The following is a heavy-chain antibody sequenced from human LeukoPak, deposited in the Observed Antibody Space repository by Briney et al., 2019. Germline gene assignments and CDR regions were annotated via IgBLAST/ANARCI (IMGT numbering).Heavy chain of an antibody. J-gene: IGHJ5*02. Sequence: GGSLRLSCAASGFTFAGYAMSWVRQAPGKGLEWVSSISSSSSHIYYADSVKGRFTISRDNAKNSLYLQMNSLRAEDTAVYYCANARIPWGQGTLVTVSS. D-gene: IGHD6-6*01. CDR1: GFTFAGYA. CDR3: ANARIP. V-gene: IGHV3-21*01. CDR2: ISSSSSHI.